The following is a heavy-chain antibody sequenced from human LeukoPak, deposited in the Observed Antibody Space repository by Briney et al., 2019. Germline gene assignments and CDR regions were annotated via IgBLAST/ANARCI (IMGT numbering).Heavy chain of an antibody. D-gene: IGHD5-18*01. Sequence: SETLSLTCTVSGCSISSSSYYWGWIRQPPGKGLEWIGSIYYSGSTYYNPSLKSRVTISVDTSKNQFSLKLSSVTAADTAVYYCACGGYSDSNAFDIWGQGTMVTVSS. CDR1: GCSISSSSYY. J-gene: IGHJ3*02. CDR3: ACGGYSDSNAFDI. V-gene: IGHV4-39*01. CDR2: IYYSGST.